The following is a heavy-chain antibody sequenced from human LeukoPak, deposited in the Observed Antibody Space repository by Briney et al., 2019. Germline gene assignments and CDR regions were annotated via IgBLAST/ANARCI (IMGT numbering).Heavy chain of an antibody. D-gene: IGHD3-3*01. J-gene: IGHJ2*01. CDR3: ARDNEGGFLEWSYWYFDL. V-gene: IGHV3-7*01. CDR1: GFTFSSYW. CDR2: IKQDGSEK. Sequence: GGSLRLSCAASGFTFSSYWMSWVRQAPGKGLEWVANIKQDGSEKYYVDSVKGRFTISRDNAKNSLYLQMNSLRAEDTAVYYCARDNEGGFLEWSYWYFDLWGRGTLVTVSS.